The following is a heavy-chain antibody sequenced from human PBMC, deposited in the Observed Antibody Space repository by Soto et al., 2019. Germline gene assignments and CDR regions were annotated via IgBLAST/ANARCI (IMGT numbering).Heavy chain of an antibody. CDR1: GAPISSNDYF. Sequence: PSETLSLTCTVSGAPISSNDYFWGWIRQPPGKGLEFIASMLYSGCTYHEPSLKSRVTMSLDTSKNQFSLKLKSVTAADTATYYCAGVVVGDTRHSDVVDGGQGTLVTVSS. V-gene: IGHV4-39*01. D-gene: IGHD2-15*01. CDR2: MLYSGCT. J-gene: IGHJ4*02. CDR3: AGVVVGDTRHSDVVD.